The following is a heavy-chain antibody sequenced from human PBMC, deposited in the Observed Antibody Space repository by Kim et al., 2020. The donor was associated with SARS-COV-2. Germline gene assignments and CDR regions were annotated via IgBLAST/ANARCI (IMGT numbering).Heavy chain of an antibody. V-gene: IGHV7-4-1*02. CDR1: GYSFSNYG. D-gene: IGHD3-22*01. CDR3: ARGSSATYYYDSSGFSLEY. CDR2: INTDTGNP. J-gene: IGHJ4*02. Sequence: ASVKVSCKASGYSFSNYGLNWVRQAPGRGLEWMGWINTDTGNPTYAQGFRGRFVFSFNTSVSTAYLQISSLKAEDTAVYYCARGSSATYYYDSSGFSLEYWGQGSLVTVSS.